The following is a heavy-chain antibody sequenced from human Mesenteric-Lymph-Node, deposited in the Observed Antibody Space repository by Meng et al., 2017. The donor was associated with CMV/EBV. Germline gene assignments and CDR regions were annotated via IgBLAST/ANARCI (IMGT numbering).Heavy chain of an antibody. CDR3: ARGSDIPVNNY. CDR1: GGSFSGYY. D-gene: IGHD2-15*01. V-gene: IGHV4-34*01. J-gene: IGHJ4*02. Sequence: QVQLQQGGAGLLKPPEALSLTCAVYGGSFSGYYWSWIRQPPGKGLEWIGEINHSGVPNYNPSLKSRVTISLDRSKNQFSLKLSSVTAEDTAVYYCARGSDIPVNNYWGQGTLVTVSS. CDR2: INHSGVP.